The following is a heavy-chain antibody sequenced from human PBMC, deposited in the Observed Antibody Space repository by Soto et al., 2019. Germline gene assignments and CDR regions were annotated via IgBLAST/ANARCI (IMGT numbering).Heavy chain of an antibody. CDR1: GFTFSSYW. CDR3: ARAPDYGDFPFDY. Sequence: SLRLSCAASGFTFSSYWMSWVRQAPGKGLEWVANIKQDGSEKYYVDSVKGRFTISRDNAKNSLYLQMNSLRAEDTAVYYCARAPDYGDFPFDYWGQGTLVTVSS. D-gene: IGHD4-17*01. J-gene: IGHJ4*02. CDR2: IKQDGSEK. V-gene: IGHV3-7*01.